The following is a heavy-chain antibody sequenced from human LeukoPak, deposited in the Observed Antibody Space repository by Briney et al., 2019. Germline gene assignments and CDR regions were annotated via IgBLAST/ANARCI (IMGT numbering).Heavy chain of an antibody. D-gene: IGHD3-3*01. CDR2: INHGGST. V-gene: IGHV4-34*01. CDR1: GGSFSGYY. J-gene: IGHJ4*02. Sequence: PSETLSLTCAVYGGSFSGYYWSWIRQPPGKGLEWIGEINHGGSTNYNPSLKSRVTISVDTSKNQFSLKLSSVTAADTAVYYCARVYVFGVVTANRTFDYWGQGTLVTVSS. CDR3: ARVYVFGVVTANRTFDY.